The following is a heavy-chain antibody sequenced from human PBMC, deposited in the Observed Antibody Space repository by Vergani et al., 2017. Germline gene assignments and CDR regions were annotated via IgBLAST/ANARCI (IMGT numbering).Heavy chain of an antibody. CDR1: GFTFSTYW. Sequence: EVQLVESGGGIVQPGGSLRLSCAASGFTFSTYWMHWVRQAAGKGLVWVSRIDNDGRSTTYADSVKGRFTISRDNAKNTVFLQMSGLRAEDTAVYYCARDLGGPDYWDQGTLVTVSS. CDR3: ARDLGGPDY. V-gene: IGHV3-74*01. CDR2: IDNDGRST. D-gene: IGHD3-16*01. J-gene: IGHJ4*02.